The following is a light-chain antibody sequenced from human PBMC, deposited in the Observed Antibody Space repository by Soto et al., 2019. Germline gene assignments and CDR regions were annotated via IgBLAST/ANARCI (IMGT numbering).Light chain of an antibody. CDR1: SIDVDDY. J-gene: IGLJ1*01. CDR2: DVT. CDR3: CAHVGSSTYV. V-gene: IGLV2-11*01. Sequence: QSALTQPRSVSGSLGQSVTISCSGTSIDVDDYVSWYQQHPGKAPKVIIYDVTERPSGVPDRFSGSKSGNAASLTVSGLQAEDEADYYCCAHVGSSTYVFGSGTKVTVL.